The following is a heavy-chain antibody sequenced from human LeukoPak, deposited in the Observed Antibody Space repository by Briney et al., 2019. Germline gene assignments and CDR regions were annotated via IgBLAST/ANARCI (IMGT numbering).Heavy chain of an antibody. Sequence: PGRSLRLSCAASGFTFSSYAMHWVRQAPGKGLEGVAVISYDGSNKYYADSVKGRFTISRDNAKNTLYLQMNSLRAEDTAVYYCARGNSHSFDYWGQGALVTVSS. CDR2: ISYDGSNK. D-gene: IGHD4-11*01. CDR1: GFTFSSYA. CDR3: ARGNSHSFDY. V-gene: IGHV3-30-3*01. J-gene: IGHJ4*02.